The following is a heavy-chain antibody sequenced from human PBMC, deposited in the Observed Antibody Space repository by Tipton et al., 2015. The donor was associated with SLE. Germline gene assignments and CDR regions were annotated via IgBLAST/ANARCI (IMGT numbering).Heavy chain of an antibody. CDR1: DDSIFTYY. Sequence: TLSLTCTVSDDSIFTYYWSWIRQPPGKELEWIGYTFYRGNTDYNPSLKSRVTISLDTSKNQFSLKLSSVTAADTALYFCARHLGAARSPWYYFYGMDVWGQGTTVTVSS. CDR3: ARHLGAARSPWYYFYGMDV. V-gene: IGHV4-59*08. J-gene: IGHJ6*02. D-gene: IGHD6-6*01. CDR2: TFYRGNT.